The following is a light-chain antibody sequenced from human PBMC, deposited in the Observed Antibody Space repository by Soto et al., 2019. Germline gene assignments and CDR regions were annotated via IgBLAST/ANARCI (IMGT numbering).Light chain of an antibody. CDR2: GAS. V-gene: IGKV3D-15*01. J-gene: IGKJ1*01. CDR3: QQYNDWPPWT. Sequence: EIVMTQFPATLSVSPGERATLSCRASQSVRSNLAWYQQKPGQVPRLLIYGASTRATDIPARFGGSGSGTEFTLTISSLQSEDFAVYYCQQYNDWPPWTFGQGTKVEIK. CDR1: QSVRSN.